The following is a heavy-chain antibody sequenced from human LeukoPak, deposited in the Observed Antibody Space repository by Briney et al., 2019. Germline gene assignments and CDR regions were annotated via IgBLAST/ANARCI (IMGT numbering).Heavy chain of an antibody. J-gene: IGHJ4*02. V-gene: IGHV4-39*01. D-gene: IGHD3-9*01. Sequence: SETLSLTCTVSGGSISSSSYYWGWIRQPPGKGLEWIASICYSRSTYYNPSLKSRLTISLDTSQRQFSLRLSSVTAADTALYYCTRGSYDVLTGYSTLGEYWGQGTLVTVSS. CDR1: GGSISSSSYY. CDR2: ICYSRST. CDR3: TRGSYDVLTGYSTLGEY.